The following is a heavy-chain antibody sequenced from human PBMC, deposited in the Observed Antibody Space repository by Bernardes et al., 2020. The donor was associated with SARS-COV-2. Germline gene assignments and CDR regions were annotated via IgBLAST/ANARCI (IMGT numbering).Heavy chain of an antibody. CDR2: VTYAGEK. CDR3: VKESSYGAYRTADY. D-gene: IGHD3-16*01. CDR1: GFIFRDCG. J-gene: IGHJ4*01. Sequence: GGSLRLSCEASGFIFRDCGMHWVRQSPGKGLEWVAVVTYAGEKRYGGSGRGRFTISRDNFKRTLDLQMNNLRVDDTAVYYCVKESSYGAYRTADYWGHGTLVTVSS. V-gene: IGHV3-30*18.